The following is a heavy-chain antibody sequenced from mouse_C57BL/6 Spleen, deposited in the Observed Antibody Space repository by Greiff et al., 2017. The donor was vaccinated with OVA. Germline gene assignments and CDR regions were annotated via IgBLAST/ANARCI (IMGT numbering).Heavy chain of an antibody. CDR1: GYAFSSSW. CDR3: ARSGGSGYHFDY. V-gene: IGHV1-82*01. J-gene: IGHJ2*01. Sequence: VQLQQSGPELVKPGASVKISCKASGYAFSSSWMNWVKQRPGKGLEWIGRIYPGDGDTNYNGKFKGKATLTADKSSSTAYMQLSSLTSEDSAVYFCARSGGSGYHFDYWGQGTTRTVSS. CDR2: IYPGDGDT. D-gene: IGHD3-2*02.